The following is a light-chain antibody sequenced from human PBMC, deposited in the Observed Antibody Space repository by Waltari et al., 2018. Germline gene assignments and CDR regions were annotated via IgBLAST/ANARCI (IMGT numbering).Light chain of an antibody. CDR1: SGDIGAYNS. CDR3: NSFAGSDTVV. Sequence: QSALTQPPSASGSPGHSVTISCTGTSGDIGAYNSVNWYRQHPGKAPKLMIYAVTSRPSGVPYRFSGSKAGNSASLTVSGLQPEDEAVYYCNSFAGSDTVVFGGGTTLTVL. J-gene: IGLJ2*01. CDR2: AVT. V-gene: IGLV2-8*01.